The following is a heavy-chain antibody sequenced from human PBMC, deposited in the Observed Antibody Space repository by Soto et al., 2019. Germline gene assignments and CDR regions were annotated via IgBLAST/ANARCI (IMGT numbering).Heavy chain of an antibody. CDR3: ARLSGCNNGVCYKFDY. CDR2: VYPGGSDT. J-gene: IGHJ4*02. V-gene: IGHV5-51*01. D-gene: IGHD2-8*01. Sequence: GESLKISCKGSGYSFPSYWIGWVRQVAWKGREWMGIVYPGGSDTRYSPSFQGQVTISADKSISTAYLQWSSLKASDTAMYYCARLSGCNNGVCYKFDYWGQGTLVTVSS. CDR1: GYSFPSYW.